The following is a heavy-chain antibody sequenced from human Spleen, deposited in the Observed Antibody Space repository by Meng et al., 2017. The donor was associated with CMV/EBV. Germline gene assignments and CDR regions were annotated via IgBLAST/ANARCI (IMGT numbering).Heavy chain of an antibody. CDR3: ARAPLEVGYSSSGGYDY. V-gene: IGHV1-69*10. Sequence: TVKVSCKASGGTFSSYAISWVRQAPGQGLEWMGGIIPILGIANYAQKFQGRVTITADKSTSTAYMELSSLRSEDTAVYYCARAPLEVGYSSSGGYDYWGQGTLVTVSS. J-gene: IGHJ4*02. CDR1: GGTFSSYA. D-gene: IGHD6-6*01. CDR2: IIPILGIA.